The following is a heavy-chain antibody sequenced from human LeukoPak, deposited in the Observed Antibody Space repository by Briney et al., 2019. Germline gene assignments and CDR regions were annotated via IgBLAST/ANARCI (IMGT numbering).Heavy chain of an antibody. CDR1: GYTFTVYY. D-gene: IGHD2-2*01. CDR3: ARGGYQLLLRWFDP. V-gene: IGHV1-2*02. CDR2: INPNSGGT. Sequence: ASVTVSFTASGYTFTVYYMHWVRQAPGQGLEWMGWINPNSGGTNYAQKFQGKVTMTRDTSISTAYMELSRLRSDDTAVYYCARGGYQLLLRWFDPWGQGTLVTVSS. J-gene: IGHJ5*02.